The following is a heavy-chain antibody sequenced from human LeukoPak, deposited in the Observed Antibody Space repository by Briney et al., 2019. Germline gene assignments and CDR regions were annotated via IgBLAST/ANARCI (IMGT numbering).Heavy chain of an antibody. D-gene: IGHD3-22*01. J-gene: IGHJ5*02. CDR2: IIPIFGTA. V-gene: IGHV1-69*05. CDR1: GGTFSSYA. CDR3: ARDPAYYVSSGYYYPSWFDP. Sequence: PMASVKVSCKASGGTFSSYAISWVRQAPGQGLEWMGRIIPIFGTANYAQKFQGRVTITMDESTSTAYMELSSLRSEDTAVYYCARDPAYYVSSGYYYPSWFDPWGQGTLVTVSS.